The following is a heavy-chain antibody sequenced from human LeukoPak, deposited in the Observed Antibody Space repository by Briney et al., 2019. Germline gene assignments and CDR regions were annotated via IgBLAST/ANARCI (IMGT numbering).Heavy chain of an antibody. J-gene: IGHJ4*02. D-gene: IGHD2-8*01. CDR2: ISSSGSTT. CDR1: GFTFSSYE. CDR3: ARTSRGGVYYFDY. V-gene: IGHV3-48*03. Sequence: PGGSLRLSCAASGFTFSSYEMNWVRQAPGKGLEWVSYISSSGSTTYYADSVKGRFTISRDNAKNSLYLQMNSLRAEDTAVYYCARTSRGGVYYFDYWGQGTLVTVSS.